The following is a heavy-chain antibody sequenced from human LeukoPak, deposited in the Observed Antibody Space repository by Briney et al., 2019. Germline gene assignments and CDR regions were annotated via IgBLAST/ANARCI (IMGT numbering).Heavy chain of an antibody. Sequence: PGGSLRLSCAASGFTFSSYAMSWVRQAPGEGLEWVSGISGSGGSTYYADSVKGRFTISRDNSKNTLYLQVSSLRAEDTAVYYCAQYSSGWYSVYDYWGQGTLVTVSS. CDR1: GFTFSSYA. CDR3: AQYSSGWYSVYDY. J-gene: IGHJ4*02. V-gene: IGHV3-23*01. D-gene: IGHD6-19*01. CDR2: ISGSGGST.